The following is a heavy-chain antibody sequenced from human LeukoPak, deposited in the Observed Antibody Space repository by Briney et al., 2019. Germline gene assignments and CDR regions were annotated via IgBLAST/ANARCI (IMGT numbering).Heavy chain of an antibody. Sequence: PGRSLRLSCAASGFTFSNYGMHWVRQAPGKGLEWVAVISYDGNNEYYGDPVKGRFTIFRDNSKDTLYLQMNSLRAEDTAVYYCAREYFYDSSGYFYYRIFDYWGQGALVTVSS. V-gene: IGHV3-30*03. D-gene: IGHD3-22*01. CDR1: GFTFSNYG. J-gene: IGHJ4*02. CDR2: ISYDGNNE. CDR3: AREYFYDSSGYFYYRIFDY.